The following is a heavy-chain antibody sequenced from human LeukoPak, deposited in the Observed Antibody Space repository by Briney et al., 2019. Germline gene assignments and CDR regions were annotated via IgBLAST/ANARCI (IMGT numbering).Heavy chain of an antibody. CDR1: GFTFSSCT. D-gene: IGHD1-26*01. V-gene: IGHV3-21*01. J-gene: IGHJ4*02. CDR3: ATLMVGPTDPHDY. CDR2: ISRSSSHR. Sequence: GGSLRLSCAASGFTFSSCTMNWVRQAPGKGLEWLSSISRSSSHRYYADSVKGRFTISRDNARNSVDLHLKSLRAEDTAVYYCATLMVGPTDPHDYWGQGTQVSVSS.